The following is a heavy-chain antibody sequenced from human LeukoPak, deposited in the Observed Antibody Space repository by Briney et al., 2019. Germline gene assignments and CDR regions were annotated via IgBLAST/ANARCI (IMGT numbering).Heavy chain of an antibody. CDR1: GYTFTSYA. CDR2: INAGNGDT. V-gene: IGHV1-3*01. CDR3: ARDLGYCSGGSCTEFIY. D-gene: IGHD2-15*01. Sequence: ASVKVSRKASGYTFTSYAMHWVRQAPGQRLEWMGWINAGNGDTKYSQKFQGRVTITRDTSASTAYMELSSLRSEDTAVYYCARDLGYCSGGSCTEFIYWGQGTLVTVSS. J-gene: IGHJ4*02.